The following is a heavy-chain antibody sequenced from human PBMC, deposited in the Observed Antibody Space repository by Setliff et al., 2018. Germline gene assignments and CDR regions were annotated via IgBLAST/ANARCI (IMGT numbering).Heavy chain of an antibody. D-gene: IGHD5-12*01. J-gene: IGHJ4*02. CDR2: VHSSGDT. CDR1: GASISSGFYY. Sequence: SETLSLTCTVSGASISSGFYYWSWIRQPAGSGLEWIGRVHSSGDTKYSPSLKTRVTMAVDTSKNQFSLKLNSATATDTGTYYCARATVGLATIIYFDSWAQGVLVTAPQ. V-gene: IGHV4-61*02. CDR3: ARATVGLATIIYFDS.